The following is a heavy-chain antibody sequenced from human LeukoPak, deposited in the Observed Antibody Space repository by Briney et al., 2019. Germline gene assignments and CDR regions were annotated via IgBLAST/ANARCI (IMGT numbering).Heavy chain of an antibody. Sequence: SEILSLTCTVSGGSISSSSYYWGWIRQPPGKGLEWIGSIYYSGSTNYNPSLKSRVTISVDTSKNQFSLKLSSVTAADTAVYYCASLEGQQLVVWGQGTLVTVSS. V-gene: IGHV4-39*07. D-gene: IGHD6-13*01. CDR3: ASLEGQQLVV. CDR2: IYYSGST. J-gene: IGHJ4*02. CDR1: GGSISSSSYY.